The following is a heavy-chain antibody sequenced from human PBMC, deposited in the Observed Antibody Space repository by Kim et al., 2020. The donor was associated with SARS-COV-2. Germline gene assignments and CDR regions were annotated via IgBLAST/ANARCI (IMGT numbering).Heavy chain of an antibody. Sequence: QKFQGRVTITADESTSTAYMERSSLRSEDTAVYYCARGGSSKDYYYGMDVWGQGTTVTVSS. CDR3: ARGGSSKDYYYGMDV. V-gene: IGHV1-69*01. J-gene: IGHJ6*02. D-gene: IGHD1-26*01.